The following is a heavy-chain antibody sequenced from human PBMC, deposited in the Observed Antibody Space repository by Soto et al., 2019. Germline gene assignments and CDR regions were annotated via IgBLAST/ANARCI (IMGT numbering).Heavy chain of an antibody. V-gene: IGHV5-10-1*01. J-gene: IGHJ3*02. CDR1: GYSFTSYW. CDR3: ATLGPQLELAAFDI. CDR2: IDPSDSYT. D-gene: IGHD1-1*01. Sequence: GESLKISCKGSGYSFTSYWISWVRQMPGKGLEWMGRIDPSDSYTNYSPSFQGHVTISADKSISTAYLQWSSLKASDTAMYYCATLGPQLELAAFDIRGQGTMVTVSS.